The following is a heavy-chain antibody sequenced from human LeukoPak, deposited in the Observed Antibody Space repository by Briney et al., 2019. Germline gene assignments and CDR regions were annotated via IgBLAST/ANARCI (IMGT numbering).Heavy chain of an antibody. CDR2: IYYSGST. CDR3: ARDSTHYYDSSGYYSDAFDI. Sequence: SQTLSLTCTVSGGSISSGDYYRSWIRQPPGKGLEWIGYIYYSGSTYYNPSLKSRVTISVDTSKNQFSLKLSSVTAADTAVYYCARDSTHYYDSSGYYSDAFDIWGQGTMVTVSS. V-gene: IGHV4-30-4*01. CDR1: GGSISSGDYY. J-gene: IGHJ3*02. D-gene: IGHD3-22*01.